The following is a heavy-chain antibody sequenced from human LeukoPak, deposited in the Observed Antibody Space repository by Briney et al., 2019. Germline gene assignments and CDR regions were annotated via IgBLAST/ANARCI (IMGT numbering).Heavy chain of an antibody. CDR1: GYTFTSYG. Sequence: ASVKVSCKASGYTFTSYGISWVRQAPGQGLEWMGWISAYNGNTNYAQKLQGRVTMTTDTSTSTAYMELRSLRSDDTAVYYCARSAAGKPHYYFDYWGQGTLVTVSS. J-gene: IGHJ4*02. V-gene: IGHV1-18*01. CDR3: ARSAAGKPHYYFDY. D-gene: IGHD6-25*01. CDR2: ISAYNGNT.